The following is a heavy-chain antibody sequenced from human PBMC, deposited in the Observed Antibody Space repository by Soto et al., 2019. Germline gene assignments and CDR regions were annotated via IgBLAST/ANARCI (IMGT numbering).Heavy chain of an antibody. J-gene: IGHJ4*01. D-gene: IGHD5-12*01. CDR2: LSDSGGST. V-gene: IGHV3-23*01. CDR3: VKDAYSGYGNFDY. Sequence: EVQLLESGGGLVQPGGSLRLSCAASGFTFSSYAMTWVRQAPGKGLKWVSSLSDSGGSTYYADSVKGRFTISRDNSKNTLYLQMNSLRAEDTALYYCVKDAYSGYGNFDYWGHGTLVTVSS. CDR1: GFTFSSYA.